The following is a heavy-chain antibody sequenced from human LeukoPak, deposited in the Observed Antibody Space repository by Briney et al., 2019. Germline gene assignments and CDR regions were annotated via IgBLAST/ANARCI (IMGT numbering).Heavy chain of an antibody. CDR2: IILIIGTA. J-gene: IGHJ4*02. D-gene: IGHD5-12*01. CDR3: ARSLGGYEAFDY. CDR1: GGTFSSYA. Sequence: ASVKVSCKASGGTFSSYAISWVRQAPGQGLEWMGGIILIIGTANYAQKFQGRVTITTDESTSTAYMELSSLRSEDTAVYYCARSLGGYEAFDYWGQGTLVTVSS. V-gene: IGHV1-69*05.